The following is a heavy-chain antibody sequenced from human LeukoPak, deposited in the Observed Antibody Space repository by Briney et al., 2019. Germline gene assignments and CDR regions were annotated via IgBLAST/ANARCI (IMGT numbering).Heavy chain of an antibody. V-gene: IGHV1-2*02. CDR3: ARDAIVRDYSNSDY. CDR2: INPNSGGT. J-gene: IGHJ4*02. CDR1: GYTFTGYY. D-gene: IGHD4-11*01. Sequence: GASVKVSCKASGYTFTGYYIHWVRQAPGQGLEWMGWINPNSGGTNYAQKFQGRVTMTRDTSISTAYMELSRLTSDDTAVYYCARDAIVRDYSNSDYWAREPWSPSPQ.